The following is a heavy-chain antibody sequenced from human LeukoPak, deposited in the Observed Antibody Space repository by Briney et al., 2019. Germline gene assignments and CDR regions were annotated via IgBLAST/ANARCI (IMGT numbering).Heavy chain of an antibody. Sequence: PGGSLRLSCAASGFTFSSYEMNWVRQAPGKGLEWVSYISSSGSTIYYADSVKGRFTISRDNAKNSLYLQMSSLRAEDTAVYYCARSGSSWYSDYWGQGTLVTVSS. CDR1: GFTFSSYE. V-gene: IGHV3-48*03. CDR2: ISSSGSTI. D-gene: IGHD6-13*01. J-gene: IGHJ4*02. CDR3: ARSGSSWYSDY.